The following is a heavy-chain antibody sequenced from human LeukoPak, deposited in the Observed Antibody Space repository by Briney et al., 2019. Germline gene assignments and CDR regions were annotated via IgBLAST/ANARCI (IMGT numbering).Heavy chain of an antibody. CDR3: ARDSGSYSFDC. Sequence: PSETLSLTCTVSGGSISSRTYYWGWIRQPPGKGLEWIGSIFHSGSSYYNPSLKSRVTISVDTSKNHFSLKLTPVTAADTAVYYCARDSGSYSFDCWGQGTLVTVSS. CDR1: GGSISSRTYY. CDR2: IFHSGSS. D-gene: IGHD1-26*01. J-gene: IGHJ4*02. V-gene: IGHV4-39*02.